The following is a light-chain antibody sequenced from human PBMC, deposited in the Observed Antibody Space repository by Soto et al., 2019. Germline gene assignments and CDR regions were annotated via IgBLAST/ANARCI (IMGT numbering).Light chain of an antibody. CDR1: QSVSSSY. J-gene: IGKJ2*01. V-gene: IGKV3-20*01. CDR2: GAS. Sequence: EIVLTQSPGTLSLSPGERATLSCRASQSVSSSYLAWYQQKPGQAPRLLIYGASSRATGIQDRFSGSGSGTDFTLTISRLEPEDFAVYYCQQYGSSPPYTFGQGNKLEIK. CDR3: QQYGSSPPYT.